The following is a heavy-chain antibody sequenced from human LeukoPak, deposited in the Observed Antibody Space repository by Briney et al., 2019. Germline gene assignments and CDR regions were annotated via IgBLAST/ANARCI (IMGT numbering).Heavy chain of an antibody. D-gene: IGHD6-19*01. J-gene: IGHJ4*02. CDR2: ISYDGSNK. V-gene: IGHV3-30*03. CDR3: AREVSPSTRYSSGWAFDY. CDR1: GFTFNSYA. Sequence: PGGSLRLSCAASGFTFNSYAMHWVRQAPGKGLEWVAVISYDGSNKYYADSVKGRFTISRDNSKNTLYLQMNSLRAEDTAVYYCAREVSPSTRYSSGWAFDYWGQGTLVTVSS.